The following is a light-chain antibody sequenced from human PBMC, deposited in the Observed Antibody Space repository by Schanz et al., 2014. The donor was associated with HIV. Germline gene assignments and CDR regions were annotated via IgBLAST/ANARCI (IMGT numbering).Light chain of an antibody. V-gene: IGKV1-5*03. Sequence: DIQMTQSPSSLSASVGDRVTITCRASQSIGSWLAWYQQKPGRAPKLLIYQASILETGVPSRFSGSGSGTSFTLTISSLQPDDFATYYCQQCVTYPYTFGQGTKLDIK. J-gene: IGKJ2*01. CDR1: QSIGSW. CDR3: QQCVTYPYT. CDR2: QAS.